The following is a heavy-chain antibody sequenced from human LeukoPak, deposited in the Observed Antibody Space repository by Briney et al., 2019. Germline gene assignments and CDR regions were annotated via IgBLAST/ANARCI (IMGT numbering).Heavy chain of an antibody. J-gene: IGHJ6*03. D-gene: IGHD1-1*01. CDR3: ARRGETTGYYYMDV. V-gene: IGHV4-34*01. Sequence: SETLSLTCAVYGGSFSGYYWSWIRQPPGKGLEWIGEINHSGSTNHNPSLKSRVTISVDTSKNQFSLKLSSVTAADTAVYYCARRGETTGYYYMDVWGKGTTVTISS. CDR2: INHSGST. CDR1: GGSFSGYY.